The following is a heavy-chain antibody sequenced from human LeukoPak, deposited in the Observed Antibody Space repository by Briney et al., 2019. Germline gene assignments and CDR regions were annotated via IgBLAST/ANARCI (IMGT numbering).Heavy chain of an antibody. CDR2: IYGSGST. J-gene: IGHJ4*02. D-gene: IGHD3-3*01. CDR3: VKWSQRQGASPDY. V-gene: IGHV3-53*01. CDR1: RFTVSSKY. Sequence: GGSLRLSCGPSRFTVSSKYMSCVRQAPGKGLEWVSVIYGSGSTDYADSVKGRFTISRDNSKNTRYLQMNSLRAKDTALYYCVKWSQRQGASPDYWGQGTLVTVSS.